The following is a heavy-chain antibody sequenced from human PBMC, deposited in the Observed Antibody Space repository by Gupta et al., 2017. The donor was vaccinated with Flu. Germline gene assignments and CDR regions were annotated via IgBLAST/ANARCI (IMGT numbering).Heavy chain of an antibody. CDR3: ARGAAIYYYYYMDV. D-gene: IGHD2-2*01. J-gene: IGHJ6*03. V-gene: IGHV1-3*01. Sequence: QVQLVQSGAEVKKPGASVKVSCKASGSTFTSYAMHWVRQAPGQRLEWMGWINAGNGNTKYSQKFQGRVTITRDTSASTAYMELSSLRSEDTAVYYCARGAAIYYYYYMDVWGKGTTVTVSS. CDR2: INAGNGNT. CDR1: GSTFTSYA.